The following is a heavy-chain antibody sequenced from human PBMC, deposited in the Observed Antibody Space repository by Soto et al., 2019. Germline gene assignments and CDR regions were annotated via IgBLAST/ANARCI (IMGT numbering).Heavy chain of an antibody. Sequence: SVKVSCKASGGTFSSYAISWVRQAPGQGLEWMGGIIPIFGTANYAQKFQGRVTITADESTSTAYMELSSLRSEDTAVYYCAWSNYGSGSYYNGYYYYGMDVWGQGTTVTVSS. CDR1: GGTFSSYA. J-gene: IGHJ6*02. CDR2: IIPIFGTA. V-gene: IGHV1-69*13. D-gene: IGHD3-10*01. CDR3: AWSNYGSGSYYNGYYYYGMDV.